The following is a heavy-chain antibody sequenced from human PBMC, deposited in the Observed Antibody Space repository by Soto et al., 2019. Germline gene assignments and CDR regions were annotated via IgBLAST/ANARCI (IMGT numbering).Heavy chain of an antibody. J-gene: IGHJ6*02. CDR3: ARDLVAVAGIYYYYGMDV. CDR1: GYTFTSYY. CDR2: INPSGGST. V-gene: IGHV1-46*01. Sequence: ASVKVSCKASGYTFTSYYMHWVRQAPGQGLEWMGIINPSGGSTSYAQKFQGRVTMIRDTSTSTVYMELSSLRSEDTAVYYCARDLVAVAGIYYYYGMDVWGQGTTVTVSS. D-gene: IGHD6-19*01.